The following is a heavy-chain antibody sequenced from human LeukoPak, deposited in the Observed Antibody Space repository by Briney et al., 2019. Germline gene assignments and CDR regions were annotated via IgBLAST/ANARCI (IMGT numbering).Heavy chain of an antibody. V-gene: IGHV3-64*01. CDR2: IRSYGGGT. CDR3: ARGGFWGAYYYYYGMDV. D-gene: IGHD3-3*01. CDR1: GFTFSGYS. Sequence: GGSLRLSCAASGFTFSGYSMHWVRQAPGKGLEYVAAIRSYGGGTYYVNSVEGRFTISRDHSTNTLYLQMGSLRAEDMAVYYCARGGFWGAYYYYYGMDVWGKGTTVTVSS. J-gene: IGHJ6*04.